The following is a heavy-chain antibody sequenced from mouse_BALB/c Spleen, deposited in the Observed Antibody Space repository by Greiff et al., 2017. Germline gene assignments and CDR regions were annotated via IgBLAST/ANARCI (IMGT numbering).Heavy chain of an antibody. Sequence: EVQRVESGGGLVKPGGSLKLSCAASGFTFSDYYMYWVRQTPEKRLEWVATISDGGSYTYYPDSVKGRFTISRDNAKNNLYLQMSSLKSEDTAMYYCASSGNYAWFAYWGQGTLVTVSA. CDR2: ISDGGSYT. J-gene: IGHJ3*01. CDR1: GFTFSDYY. CDR3: ASSGNYAWFAY. D-gene: IGHD2-1*01. V-gene: IGHV5-4*02.